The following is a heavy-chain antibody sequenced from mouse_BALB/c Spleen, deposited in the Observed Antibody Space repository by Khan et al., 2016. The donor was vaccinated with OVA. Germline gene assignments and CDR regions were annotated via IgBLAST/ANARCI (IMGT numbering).Heavy chain of an antibody. CDR1: GYTFTSYT. CDR3: VREGAYHRSDGWFAY. CDR2: INHSNNYT. D-gene: IGHD2-14*01. Sequence: QVQLKQSGAELARPGASVKMSCKTSGYTFTSYTMHWVRQRPGQAPEWIGHINHSNNYTNYNQNFKDKATLIVDKSSTTAYMQLSSLTSDDSAVYYGVREGAYHRSDGWFAYWGQGTLVTVSA. V-gene: IGHV1-4*01. J-gene: IGHJ3*01.